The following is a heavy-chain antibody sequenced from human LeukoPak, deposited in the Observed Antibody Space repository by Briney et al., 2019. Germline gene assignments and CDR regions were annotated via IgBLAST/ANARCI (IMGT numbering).Heavy chain of an antibody. V-gene: IGHV1-69*05. D-gene: IGHD1-26*01. J-gene: IGHJ4*02. CDR2: IIPIFGTA. CDR1: GGTFSSYA. CDR3: ARERVVGATTSCDY. Sequence: SVKVSCKASGGTFSSYAISWVRQAPGQGLEWMGGIIPIFGTANYAQKFQGRVTITTDESTSTAYMELSSLRSEDTAVYYCARERVVGATTSCDYWGQGTLVTVSS.